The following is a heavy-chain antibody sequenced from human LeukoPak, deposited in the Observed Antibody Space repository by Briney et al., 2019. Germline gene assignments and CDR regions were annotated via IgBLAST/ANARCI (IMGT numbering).Heavy chain of an antibody. V-gene: IGHV4-39*01. D-gene: IGHD1-26*01. CDR3: ARHEYSGSYYGLSWFDP. CDR1: GGSISSRGYY. J-gene: IGHJ5*02. Sequence: SETLSPTCTVSGGSISSRGYYWGWIRQPPGEGLEWIASIYYSGSTYYNPSLKSRVTISVDTSKNQLSLKLSSLTAADTAVYYCARHEYSGSYYGLSWFDPWGQGTLVTVSS. CDR2: IYYSGST.